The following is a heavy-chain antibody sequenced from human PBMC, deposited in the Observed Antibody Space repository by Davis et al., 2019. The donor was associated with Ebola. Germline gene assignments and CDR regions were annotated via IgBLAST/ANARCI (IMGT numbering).Heavy chain of an antibody. J-gene: IGHJ4*02. CDR1: GFTFDDSA. CDR2: ISWNGGSI. D-gene: IGHD6-19*01. CDR3: AKAPSHNRGWYYFDY. Sequence: SLKISCAASGFTFDDSAMHWVRQTPGKGLEWVSGISWNGGSIFYADSVKGRFTISRDNAKNSLYLQMNSLRTEDTALYYCAKAPSHNRGWYYFDYWGQGALVTVSS. V-gene: IGHV3-9*01.